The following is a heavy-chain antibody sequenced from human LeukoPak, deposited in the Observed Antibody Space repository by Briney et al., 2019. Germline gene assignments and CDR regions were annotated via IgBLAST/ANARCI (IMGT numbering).Heavy chain of an antibody. J-gene: IGHJ4*02. D-gene: IGHD3-10*01. V-gene: IGHV3-30*03. Sequence: GGSLRLSCAVSGFTFSSYGMHWVRQAPGKGLEWVAVISYDGSNKYYADSVKGRFTISRDNSKNTLYLQMNSLRAEDTAVYYASPILLPFDCWGQGTLVTVSS. CDR3: SPILLPFDC. CDR2: ISYDGSNK. CDR1: GFTFSSYG.